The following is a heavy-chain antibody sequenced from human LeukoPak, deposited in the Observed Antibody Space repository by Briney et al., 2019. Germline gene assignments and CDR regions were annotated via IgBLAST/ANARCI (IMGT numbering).Heavy chain of an antibody. V-gene: IGHV4-59*01. J-gene: IGHJ4*02. CDR1: GGSISSYY. Sequence: SETLSLTCTVSGGSISSYYWSWIRQPPGKGLEWIGYIYYSGSTNYNPSLKSRVTISVDTSKNQFSLKLSSVTAADTAVYYCATADWNSMRAFDYWGQGTLVTVSS. CDR3: ATADWNSMRAFDY. D-gene: IGHD1-7*01. CDR2: IYYSGST.